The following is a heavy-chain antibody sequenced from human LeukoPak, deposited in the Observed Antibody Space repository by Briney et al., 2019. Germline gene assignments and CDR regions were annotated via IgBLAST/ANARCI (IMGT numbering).Heavy chain of an antibody. CDR3: ARVSSVRGVIPNYYFDY. V-gene: IGHV1-2*02. Sequence: ASVKVSCKASGYTFTGYYMHWVRQAPGQGLEWMGWINPNSGGTNYAQKFQGRVTMTRGASISTAYMELSRLRSDDTAVYYCARVSSVRGVIPNYYFDYWGQGTLVTVSS. J-gene: IGHJ4*02. D-gene: IGHD3-10*01. CDR1: GYTFTGYY. CDR2: INPNSGGT.